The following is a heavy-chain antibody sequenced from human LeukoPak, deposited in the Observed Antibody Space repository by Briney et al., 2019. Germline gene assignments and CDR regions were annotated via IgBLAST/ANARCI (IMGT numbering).Heavy chain of an antibody. D-gene: IGHD2-8*02. CDR3: ARDIGGVRGGAFDI. CDR2: IIPIFGTA. CDR1: GGTFSSYA. J-gene: IGHJ3*02. Sequence: SVKASCKASGGTFSSYAISWVRQAPGQGLEWMGGIIPIFGTANYAQKFQGRVTVTTDESTSTAYMELSSLRSEDTAVYYCARDIGGVRGGAFDIWGQGTMVTVSS. V-gene: IGHV1-69*05.